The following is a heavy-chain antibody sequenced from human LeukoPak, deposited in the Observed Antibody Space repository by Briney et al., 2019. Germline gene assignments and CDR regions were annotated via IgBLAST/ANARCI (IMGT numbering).Heavy chain of an antibody. CDR3: AKWGDYDVLTGYYVSDY. J-gene: IGHJ4*02. CDR1: GFTFSNYA. Sequence: PGASLRLSCAASGFTFSNYAMRWVRQAPGKGLEWVSAITGSGGNTYYADSVKGRFTTSRDNSKNTVFLQMNSLRAEDTAVYYCAKWGDYDVLTGYYVSDYWGQGTLVTVSS. CDR2: ITGSGGNT. D-gene: IGHD3-9*01. V-gene: IGHV3-23*01.